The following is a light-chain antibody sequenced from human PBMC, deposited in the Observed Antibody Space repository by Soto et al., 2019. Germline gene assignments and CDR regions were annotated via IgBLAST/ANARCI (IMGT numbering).Light chain of an antibody. Sequence: EIVMTQSPATLSVSPGERATLSCRASQSVSGNLAWYQQKPGQAPRLLIYGASTRATGIPARFSGSGSGTKFTLTLSSLQSEDFAVNYCQQYNNWPMITFGQGTKLVIK. J-gene: IGKJ2*01. CDR2: GAS. V-gene: IGKV3-15*01. CDR1: QSVSGN. CDR3: QQYNNWPMIT.